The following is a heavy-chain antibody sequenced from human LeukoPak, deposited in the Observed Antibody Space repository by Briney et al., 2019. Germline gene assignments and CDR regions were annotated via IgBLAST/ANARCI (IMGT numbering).Heavy chain of an antibody. CDR1: GFTVSSNY. CDR3: ARDRGSSWPDY. V-gene: IGHV3-66*01. D-gene: IGHD6-13*01. Sequence: PGGSLRLSCAASGFTVSSNYMSWVRQAPGKGLEWVSVIHSGGSTYYADSVKGRFTISRDNSKNTLYLQMNSLRAEDTAVYYCARDRGSSWPDYWGQGTLVTVSS. CDR2: IHSGGST. J-gene: IGHJ4*02.